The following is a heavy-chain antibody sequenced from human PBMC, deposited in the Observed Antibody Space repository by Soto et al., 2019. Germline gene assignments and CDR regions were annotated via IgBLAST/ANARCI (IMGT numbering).Heavy chain of an antibody. D-gene: IGHD2-2*01. Sequence: QVQLVQSGAEVKKPGASVKVSCKASGYTFTSYAMHWVRQAPGQRLEWMGWINAGNGNTKYSQKFQGRVTITRDTSASTAYMELSSLRSEDTAVYYCARDGGGMDWSSTSCYEGGYYYYYMDVWGKGTTVTVSS. CDR1: GYTFTSYA. CDR3: ARDGGGMDWSSTSCYEGGYYYYYMDV. J-gene: IGHJ6*03. V-gene: IGHV1-3*01. CDR2: INAGNGNT.